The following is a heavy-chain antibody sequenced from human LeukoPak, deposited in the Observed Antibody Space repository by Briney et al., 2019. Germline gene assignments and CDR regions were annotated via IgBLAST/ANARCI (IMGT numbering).Heavy chain of an antibody. D-gene: IGHD5/OR15-5a*01. CDR2: IYYSGST. V-gene: IGHV4-59*01. J-gene: IGHJ3*02. CDR1: GGSITSYF. Sequence: SETLSLTCTVSGGSITSYFWNWIRQPPGKGLEWIGYIYYSGSTDYNPSLKSRVTISVGTSKNQFSLRLDSVTAADTAVYYCARDKGLPQAFDIWGQGTMVTVSS. CDR3: ARDKGLPQAFDI.